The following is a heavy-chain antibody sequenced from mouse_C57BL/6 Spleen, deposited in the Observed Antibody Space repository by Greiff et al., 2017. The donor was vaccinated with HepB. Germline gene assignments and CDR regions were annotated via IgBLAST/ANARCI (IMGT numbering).Heavy chain of an antibody. CDR2: INPSSGYT. CDR1: GYTFTSYT. J-gene: IGHJ3*01. CDR3: AGDDPDHYYGGPSFAY. D-gene: IGHD1-2*01. V-gene: IGHV1-4*01. Sequence: VQLVESGAELARPGASVKMSCKASGYTFTSYTMHWVKQRPGQGLEWIGYINPSSGYTKYNQKFKDKATLTADKSSITAYMQLTSLTSEDSAVYYCAGDDPDHYYGGPSFAYWGQGTLVTVSA.